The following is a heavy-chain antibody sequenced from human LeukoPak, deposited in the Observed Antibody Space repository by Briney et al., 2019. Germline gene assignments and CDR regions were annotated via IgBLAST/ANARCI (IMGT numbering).Heavy chain of an antibody. CDR2: INPSGGST. D-gene: IGHD1-7*01. Sequence: ASVKVSCKASGYIFTSYYMHWVRQAPGQGLEWMGIINPSGGSTNNAQKFQGRVTMTRDTSTSTVYMELSSLRSEDTAVYYCARPQNWNYVLGAFDIWGQGTMVTVSS. CDR1: GYIFTSYY. V-gene: IGHV1-46*01. J-gene: IGHJ3*02. CDR3: ARPQNWNYVLGAFDI.